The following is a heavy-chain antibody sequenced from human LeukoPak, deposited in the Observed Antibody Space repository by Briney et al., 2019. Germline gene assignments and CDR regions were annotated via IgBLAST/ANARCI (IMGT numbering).Heavy chain of an antibody. D-gene: IGHD1-26*01. V-gene: IGHV4-39*07. J-gene: IGHJ4*02. CDR3: VRDRELGY. CDR2: IYYSGGT. Sequence: SETLSLTCTVSGGSISSGVYYWAWIRQPPGKGLEWVGTIYYSGGTYNNPSPKSRLTISVDTSKNQFSLKLSSATAADTAVYYCVRDRELGYWGQGTLVTVSS. CDR1: GGSISSGVYY.